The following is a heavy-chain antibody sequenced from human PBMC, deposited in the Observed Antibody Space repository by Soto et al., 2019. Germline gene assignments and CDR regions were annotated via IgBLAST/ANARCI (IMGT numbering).Heavy chain of an antibody. CDR1: GFTFSSYG. D-gene: IGHD3-10*01. J-gene: IGHJ4*02. CDR3: ARSPTMVRGGGGYFDY. CDR2: IWYDGSNK. Sequence: QVQLVESGGGVVQPGRSLRLSCAASGFTFSSYGMHWVRQAPGKGLEGGVVIWYDGSNKYYADSVKGRFTISRDNSKNTMYLQMNSLRAEDTAVYYCARSPTMVRGGGGYFDYWGQGTLVTVSS. V-gene: IGHV3-33*01.